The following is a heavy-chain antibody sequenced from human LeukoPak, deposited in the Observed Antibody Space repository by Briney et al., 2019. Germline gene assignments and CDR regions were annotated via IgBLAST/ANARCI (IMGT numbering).Heavy chain of an antibody. CDR1: GFTFSSYA. J-gene: IGHJ3*02. CDR2: ISGSAVIT. Sequence: QTGGSLRLSCAASGFTFSSYAMSWVRQAPGKGLEWVSAISGSAVITFYADSVKGRFTISRDNSKNTLYLQMNSLRAEDTALYYCAKSRLSGINDAFDIWGQGTMVTVSS. D-gene: IGHD3-3*01. CDR3: AKSRLSGINDAFDI. V-gene: IGHV3-23*01.